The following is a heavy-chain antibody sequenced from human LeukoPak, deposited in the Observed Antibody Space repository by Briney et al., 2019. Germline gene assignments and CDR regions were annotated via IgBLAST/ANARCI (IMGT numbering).Heavy chain of an antibody. CDR3: ARVVQSTDSSGFYLPEYFQH. D-gene: IGHD3-22*01. CDR2: IYHSGST. J-gene: IGHJ1*01. V-gene: IGHV4-38-2*02. Sequence: SETLSLTCTVSGYSISSGYHWGWIRQPPGKGLEWIGSIYHSGSTYYNPSLKSRVTISVDTSKSQFPLKLRSVTAADTAVYYCARVVQSTDSSGFYLPEYFQHWGQGTLVTVSS. CDR1: GYSISSGYH.